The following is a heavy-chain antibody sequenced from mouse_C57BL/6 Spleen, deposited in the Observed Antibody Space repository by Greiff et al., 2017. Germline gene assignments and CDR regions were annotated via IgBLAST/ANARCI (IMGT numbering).Heavy chain of an antibody. Sequence: QVQLQQPGAELVMPGASVKLSCKASGYTFTSYWMHWVKQRPGQGLEWIGEIDPSDSYTNYNQKFKGKSTLTVDKSSSTAYMQLSSLTSEDSAVYYCARKGYYGSPFDYWGQGTTRTVSS. CDR1: GYTFTSYW. CDR3: ARKGYYGSPFDY. V-gene: IGHV1-69*01. D-gene: IGHD1-1*01. J-gene: IGHJ2*01. CDR2: IDPSDSYT.